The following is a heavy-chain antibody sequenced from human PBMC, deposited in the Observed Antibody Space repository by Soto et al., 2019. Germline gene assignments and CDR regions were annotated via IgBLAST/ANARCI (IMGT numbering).Heavy chain of an antibody. V-gene: IGHV4-31*11. Sequence: SLTFAEDGGVFRGGRCTWISQHRGKGLEWIGDNYYSGITYYNPSLKSRVTISLDTSKNQFSLKLSSVTAADTAVYYCARGSSIAGLYYGMDVWGQGTTVTVSS. J-gene: IGHJ6*02. D-gene: IGHD6-6*01. CDR3: ARGSSIAGLYYGMDV. CDR1: GGVFRGGR. CDR2: NYYSGIT.